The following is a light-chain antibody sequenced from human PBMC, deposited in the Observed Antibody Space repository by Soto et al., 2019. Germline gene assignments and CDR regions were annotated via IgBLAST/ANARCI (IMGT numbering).Light chain of an antibody. CDR3: QQYKNWLTWT. CDR1: QAISDN. V-gene: IGKV3-15*01. J-gene: IGKJ1*01. CDR2: DAS. Sequence: IVMTQSPATLSVSPGERATLSCRASQAISDNLAWYQHKPGQPPRLLIYDASTRATGIPARFSGGGSGTEFTLTISSLQSEDFAVYYCQQYKNWLTWTFGQGTKVDIK.